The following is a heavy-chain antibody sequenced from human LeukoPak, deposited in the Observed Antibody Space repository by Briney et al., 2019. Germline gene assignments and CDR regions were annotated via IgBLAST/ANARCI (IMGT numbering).Heavy chain of an antibody. CDR2: ISGSGGTT. J-gene: IGHJ3*02. D-gene: IGHD3-10*01. CDR3: AKDLWWFGEFPNAFDI. CDR1: GFTFSSYA. Sequence: GGSLRLSCAVSGFTFSSYAMNWVRQAPGKGLEWVSGISGSGGTTYYTGSVKGRFAISRDNSKNTVYLQLNSLRPEDTAVYYCAKDLWWFGEFPNAFDIWGQGTMVTVSS. V-gene: IGHV3-23*01.